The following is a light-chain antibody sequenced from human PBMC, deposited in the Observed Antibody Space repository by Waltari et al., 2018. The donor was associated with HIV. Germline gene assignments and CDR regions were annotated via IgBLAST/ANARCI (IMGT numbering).Light chain of an antibody. Sequence: ALTQPPPASRSPGHPVTISCPGTSSDVGAYTYFPWYQQHPGKAPKLIFYAVTNRPSGVPDRFSGSKSGNAASLTVSGLQTEDEAVYYCSSYAGSNTLIFGGGT. J-gene: IGLJ2*01. CDR1: SSDVGAYTY. CDR3: SSYAGSNTLI. CDR2: AVT. V-gene: IGLV2-8*01.